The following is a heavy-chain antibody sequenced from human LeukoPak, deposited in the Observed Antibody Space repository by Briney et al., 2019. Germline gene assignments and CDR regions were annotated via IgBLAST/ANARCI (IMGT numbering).Heavy chain of an antibody. CDR2: INHSGST. J-gene: IGHJ5*02. Sequence: SETLSLTCAVYGGSFSGYYWSWIRQPPGKGLEWIGEINHSGSTNYNPSLKSRVTISVDTSKNQFSLKLSSVTAADTAVYYCARAARGGGRMYNWFDPWGQGTLVTVSS. CDR1: GGSFSGYY. D-gene: IGHD1-26*01. V-gene: IGHV4-34*01. CDR3: ARAARGGGRMYNWFDP.